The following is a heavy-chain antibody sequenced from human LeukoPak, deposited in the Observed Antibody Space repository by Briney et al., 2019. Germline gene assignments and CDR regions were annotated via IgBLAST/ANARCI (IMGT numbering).Heavy chain of an antibody. CDR3: AAGTAADF. Sequence: PGGSLRLSCVVSGIPFSDYYMNWIRQAPGKGLGWISYISSSSSYTDYADSVKGRSTISRDNAKSALYLQMNSLRLESTAVYYCAAGTAADFWGQGTLVTVSS. CDR2: ISSSSSYT. D-gene: IGHD6-13*01. J-gene: IGHJ4*02. CDR1: GIPFSDYY. V-gene: IGHV3-11*03.